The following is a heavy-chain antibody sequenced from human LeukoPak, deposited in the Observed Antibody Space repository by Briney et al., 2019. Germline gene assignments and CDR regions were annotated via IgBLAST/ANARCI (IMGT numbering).Heavy chain of an antibody. Sequence: PSQTLSLTCAVSGGSISSGGYSWSWIRQPPGKGLEWIGYIYHSGSTYYNPSLKSRVTISVDRSKNQFSLKLSSVTAADTAVYYCARDGLRSLDYWGQGTLVTVSS. V-gene: IGHV4-30-2*01. J-gene: IGHJ4*02. CDR3: ARDGLRSLDY. D-gene: IGHD3-3*01. CDR1: GGSISSGGYS. CDR2: IYHSGST.